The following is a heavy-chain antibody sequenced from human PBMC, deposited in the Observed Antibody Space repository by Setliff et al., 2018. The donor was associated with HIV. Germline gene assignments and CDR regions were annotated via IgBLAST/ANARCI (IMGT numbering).Heavy chain of an antibody. J-gene: IGHJ4*02. CDR2: ITGSSDTI. CDR3: VKDVLKFWSGSGALDF. CDR1: GFTFSNYV. V-gene: IGHV3-48*04. D-gene: IGHD3-3*01. Sequence: GGSLRLSCAASGFTFSNYVINWVRQAPGKGLEWVSYITGSSDTIYYADSVKGRFTISRDNAKNSLYLQMNSLRAEDTAVYYRVKDVLKFWSGSGALDFWGPGTLVTVSS.